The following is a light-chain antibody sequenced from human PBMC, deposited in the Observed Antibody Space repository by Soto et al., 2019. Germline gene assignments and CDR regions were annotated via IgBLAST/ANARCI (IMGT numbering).Light chain of an antibody. J-gene: IGKJ5*01. V-gene: IGKV1-13*02. CDR1: QGMTSA. CDR2: DAS. CDR3: HQCSSYPRT. Sequence: LTQSPSSLSSSLGDRATISCRASQGMTSALAWYQQKPGKAPRLLIYDASILETGIPPRFSGSGSGTDFTLTISSLEPEDFASYYCHQCSSYPRTFGRGTRLE.